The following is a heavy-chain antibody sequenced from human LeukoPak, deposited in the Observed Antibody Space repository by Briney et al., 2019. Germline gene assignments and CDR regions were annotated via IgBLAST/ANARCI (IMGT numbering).Heavy chain of an antibody. CDR2: INHSGST. CDR3: ARITPIVVVPAAKGRWFDP. J-gene: IGHJ5*02. V-gene: IGHV4-34*01. Sequence: SETLPLTCAVYGGSFSGYYWSWIRQPPGKGLEWIGEINHSGSTNYNPSLKSRVTISVDTSKNQFSLKLSSVTAADTVVYYCARITPIVVVPAAKGRWFDPWGQGTLVTVSS. D-gene: IGHD2-2*01. CDR1: GGSFSGYY.